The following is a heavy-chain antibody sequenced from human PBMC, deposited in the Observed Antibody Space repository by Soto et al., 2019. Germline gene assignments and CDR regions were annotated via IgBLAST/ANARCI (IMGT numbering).Heavy chain of an antibody. J-gene: IGHJ6*02. V-gene: IGHV1-18*01. D-gene: IGHD5-18*01. Sequence: QAQLVQSGAEVKKPGASVKVSCKASGYTFYSHSISWVRQAPGQGLEWMGRINADYGNTQYAQKFRGRVTMTTDTSTTTVYMELTNLRSDDTAVYYCARCIQEDYYYGMDVWGQGTTVTVSS. CDR2: INADYGNT. CDR3: ARCIQEDYYYGMDV. CDR1: GYTFYSHS.